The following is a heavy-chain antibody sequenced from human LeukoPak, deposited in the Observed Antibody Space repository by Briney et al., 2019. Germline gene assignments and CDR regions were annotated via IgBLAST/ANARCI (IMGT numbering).Heavy chain of an antibody. CDR2: ISGSGGST. J-gene: IGHJ6*02. CDR1: GFTFSSYA. CDR3: AKDLGTDTYDFWSGTVYGMDV. D-gene: IGHD3-3*01. Sequence: GGSLRLSCAASGFTFSSYAMSWVRQAPGKGLEWVSAISGSGGSTYYADSVKGRFTISRDNSKNTLYLQMNSLRAEDTAVYYCAKDLGTDTYDFWSGTVYGMDVWGQGTTVTVSS. V-gene: IGHV3-23*01.